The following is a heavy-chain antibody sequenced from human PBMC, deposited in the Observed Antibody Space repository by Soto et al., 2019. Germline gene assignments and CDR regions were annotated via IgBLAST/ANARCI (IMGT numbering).Heavy chain of an antibody. Sequence: ASVKVSFKASGYIFTSSGISWVRQAPGQGLEWMGWISAYNGNTNYAQKLQGRVTMTTDTSTSTAYMELRSLRSDDTAVYYCAIYLWGLDYSNARATDVWGQGTTVTVSS. D-gene: IGHD4-4*01. CDR2: ISAYNGNT. CDR1: GYIFTSSG. J-gene: IGHJ6*02. CDR3: AIYLWGLDYSNARATDV. V-gene: IGHV1-18*01.